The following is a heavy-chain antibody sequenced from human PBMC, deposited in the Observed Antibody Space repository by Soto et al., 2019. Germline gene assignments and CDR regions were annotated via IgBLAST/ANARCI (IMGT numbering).Heavy chain of an antibody. V-gene: IGHV4-59*08. CDR2: IYYSGST. CDR3: ARRWGGSLDY. CDR1: GGSISSYY. Sequence: SETLSLTCTVSGGSISSYYWSWIRQPPGKGLEWIGYIYYSGSTNYNPSLKSRVTISVDTSKNQCSLKLSSVTAADTAVYYCARRWGGSLDYWGQGTLVTVSS. D-gene: IGHD1-26*01. J-gene: IGHJ4*02.